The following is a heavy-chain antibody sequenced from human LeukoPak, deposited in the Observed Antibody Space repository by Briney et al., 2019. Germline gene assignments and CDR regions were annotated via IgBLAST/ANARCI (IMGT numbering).Heavy chain of an antibody. V-gene: IGHV3-30*18. CDR1: GSTFSSYG. J-gene: IGHJ4*02. Sequence: GGSLRLSCAASGSTFSSYGMHWVRQAPGKGLEWVAVISYDGSNKYYADSVKGRFTISRDNSKNTLYLQMNSLRAEDTAVYYCAKGGKYYYDSSGLSDYWGQGTLVTVSS. CDR2: ISYDGSNK. CDR3: AKGGKYYYDSSGLSDY. D-gene: IGHD3-22*01.